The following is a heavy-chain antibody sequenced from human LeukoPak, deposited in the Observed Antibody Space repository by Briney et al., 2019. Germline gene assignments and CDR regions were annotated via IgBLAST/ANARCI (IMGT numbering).Heavy chain of an antibody. CDR3: ARGPRGGYCTSTSCYINS. V-gene: IGHV3-30-3*01. J-gene: IGHJ4*02. CDR2: ISYDGSNK. Sequence: GRSLRLSCAASGFTFSSYAMHWVRHAPGKGLEWVAVISYDGSNKYYADSVKGRFTISRDNSKNTLYLQMNSLRAEDTAVYYCARGPRGGYCTSTSCYINSWGQGILVTVSS. D-gene: IGHD2-2*01. CDR1: GFTFSSYA.